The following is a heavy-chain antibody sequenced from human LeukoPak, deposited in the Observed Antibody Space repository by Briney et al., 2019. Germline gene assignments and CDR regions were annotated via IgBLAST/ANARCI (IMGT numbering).Heavy chain of an antibody. Sequence: PPGGSLRLSCGASGFTFSNYWMHWVRQAPGKGLEWVAFIRYDGSNKYYADSVKGRFTISRDNSKNTLYLQMNSLRAEDTAVYYCAKDPDYDSSGYPRGAFDYWGQGTLVTVSS. D-gene: IGHD3-22*01. CDR3: AKDPDYDSSGYPRGAFDY. V-gene: IGHV3-30*02. CDR2: IRYDGSNK. J-gene: IGHJ4*02. CDR1: GFTFSNYW.